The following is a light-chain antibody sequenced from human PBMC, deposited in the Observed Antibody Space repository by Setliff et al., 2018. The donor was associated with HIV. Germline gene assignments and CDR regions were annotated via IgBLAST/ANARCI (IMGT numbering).Light chain of an antibody. CDR2: DVG. CDR1: SNDVGGYNS. V-gene: IGLV2-8*01. CDR3: SSYADFSSVI. J-gene: IGLJ2*01. Sequence: QSVLAQPPSASGSPGQSVTISCTGASNDVGGYNSVSWYQQHPGKAPKLVIFDVGQRPSGVPDRFSGSKSGNTASLTVSGLQADDEADYYCSSYADFSSVIFGGGTKVTV.